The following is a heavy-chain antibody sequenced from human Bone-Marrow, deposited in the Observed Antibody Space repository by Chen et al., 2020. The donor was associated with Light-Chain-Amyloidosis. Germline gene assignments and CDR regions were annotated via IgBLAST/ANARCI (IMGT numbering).Heavy chain of an antibody. CDR2: IYPDDSDA. CDR3: ARRRDGYNFDY. D-gene: IGHD5-12*01. CDR1: GYTFPHYW. Sequence: EVQLEQSGPEVKKPGESLKISCKGPGYTFPHYWIGWVRRMPGKGLEWMGVIYPDDSDAIYSPSFEGQVTISADKSITPAYLQWRSLKASDTAMYYCARRRDGYNFDYWGQGTLVTVSS. V-gene: IGHV5-51*01. J-gene: IGHJ4*02.